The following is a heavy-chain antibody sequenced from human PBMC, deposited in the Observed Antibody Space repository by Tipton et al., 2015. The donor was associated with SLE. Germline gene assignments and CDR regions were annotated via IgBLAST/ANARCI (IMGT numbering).Heavy chain of an antibody. J-gene: IGHJ6*02. CDR1: GGSINSYY. CDR3: ARERDGMDV. V-gene: IGHV4-59*01. CDR2: IYYSGAT. Sequence: TLPLTCTASGGSINSYYWSWVRQPPGKGLEWIGNIYYSGATNYNPSLKSRVAISVDTSRNQFSLKVSSVTAADTAVYYCARERDGMDVWGQGTTVTVSS.